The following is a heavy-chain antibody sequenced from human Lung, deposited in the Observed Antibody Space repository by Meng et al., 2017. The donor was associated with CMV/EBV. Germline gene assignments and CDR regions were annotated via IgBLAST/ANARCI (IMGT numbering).Heavy chain of an antibody. V-gene: IGHV4-39*07. CDR3: ARDSGGAPYSGMDV. D-gene: IGHD3-10*01. CDR1: SFSDYY. Sequence: SFSDYYMIWIRQAPGKGLEWIGNIFYTGNAYRNPSLKSRVTISVDTSKNHFSLKMSSVTAADTGVYYCARDSGGAPYSGMDVWGRGTTVTVSS. J-gene: IGHJ6*02. CDR2: IFYTGNA.